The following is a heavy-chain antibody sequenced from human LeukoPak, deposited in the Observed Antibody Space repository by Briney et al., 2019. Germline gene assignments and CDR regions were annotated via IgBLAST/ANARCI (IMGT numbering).Heavy chain of an antibody. Sequence: SETLSLTCTVSGGSISSYYWSWIRQPAGEGLEGIGRIYTSGSTNYNPSLKSRVTMSVDTSKNQFSLKLSSVTAADTAVYYCARASGCSGYDWVYYFDYWGQGTLVTVSS. CDR1: GGSISSYY. J-gene: IGHJ4*01. CDR3: ARASGCSGYDWVYYFDY. D-gene: IGHD5-12*01. CDR2: IYTSGST. V-gene: IGHV4-4*07.